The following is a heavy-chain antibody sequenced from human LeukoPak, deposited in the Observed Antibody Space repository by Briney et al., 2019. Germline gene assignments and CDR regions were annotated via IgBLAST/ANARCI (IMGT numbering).Heavy chain of an antibody. CDR2: ISGSGATT. V-gene: IGHV3-23*01. J-gene: IGHJ3*02. Sequence: PGGPLRLSCAASGFTFSSYAMNWVRQAPGKGLEWVSSISGSGATTYYADSVQGRFTISRDNSKNTLYLQLNSLRAEDTAVYYCAKGRGNWGGWAFDIWGQGTMVTVSS. CDR1: GFTFSSYA. CDR3: AKGRGNWGGWAFDI. D-gene: IGHD7-27*01.